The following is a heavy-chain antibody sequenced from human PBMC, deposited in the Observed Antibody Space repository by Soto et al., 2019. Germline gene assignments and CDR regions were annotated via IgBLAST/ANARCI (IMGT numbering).Heavy chain of an antibody. CDR3: VRENYYYGMDV. J-gene: IGHJ6*02. V-gene: IGHV3-66*01. Sequence: EVQLVESGGGLVQPGGSLRLSCAASGFTVSTDWMYWVRQAPGKGLEWVSVIRSGGNTYYADSVEGRFTISRDNSKSTGYLQMNSLRAEDTAVYYCVRENYYYGMDVWGQGTTVTVSS. CDR1: GFTVSTDW. CDR2: IRSGGNT.